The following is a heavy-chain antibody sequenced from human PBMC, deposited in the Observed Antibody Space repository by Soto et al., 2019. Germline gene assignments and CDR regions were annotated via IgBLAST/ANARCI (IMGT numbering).Heavy chain of an antibody. D-gene: IGHD2-15*01. CDR2: IYSGVST. V-gene: IGHV3-66*01. Sequence: EVQLVESGGGLVQPGGSLRLSCAASGFTVSSNYMNWVRQAPGKGLEWVSVIYSGVSTYYADSVKGRFTISRDNSKNTLYLQMNTLRAEDTAVYYCARGWWAHFDYWGQGTLFTVSS. J-gene: IGHJ4*02. CDR1: GFTVSSNY. CDR3: ARGWWAHFDY.